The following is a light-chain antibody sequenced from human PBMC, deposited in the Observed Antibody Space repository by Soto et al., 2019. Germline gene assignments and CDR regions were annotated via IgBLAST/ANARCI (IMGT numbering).Light chain of an antibody. CDR1: QSIGTK. V-gene: IGKV1-39*01. J-gene: IGKJ2*01. CDR2: AAS. CDR3: QQSSSTLYT. Sequence: DIQMTQSPSSLSASVGDRVTITCRASQSIGTKLSWYQQKPGKAPKLLIHAASSLQSGVPSRFSGSGSGTDFTLTISSLQPKDFAVYYCQQSSSTLYTFGQGTNLEIK.